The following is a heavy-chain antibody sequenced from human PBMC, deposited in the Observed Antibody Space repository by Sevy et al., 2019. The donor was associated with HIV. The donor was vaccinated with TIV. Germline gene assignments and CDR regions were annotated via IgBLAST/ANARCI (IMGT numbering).Heavy chain of an antibody. CDR1: GGSFSGYY. D-gene: IGHD6-13*01. Sequence: SKTLSLTCAVYGGSFSGYYWSWIRQPPGKGLEWIGEINHSGSTNYNPSLKSRVTISVDTSKNQFSLKLSSVTAADTAVYYCARRSSRFAAADFTFDYWGQGTLVTVSS. V-gene: IGHV4-34*01. CDR3: ARRSSRFAAADFTFDY. J-gene: IGHJ4*02. CDR2: INHSGST.